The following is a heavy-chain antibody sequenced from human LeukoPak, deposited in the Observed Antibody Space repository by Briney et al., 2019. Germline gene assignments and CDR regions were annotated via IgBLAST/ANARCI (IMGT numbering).Heavy chain of an antibody. V-gene: IGHV4-61*02. Sequence: SETLSLTCTVSGGSISSGSYYWSWIRQPAGKGLEWIGRIYTSGSTNYNPSLKSRVTISVDTSKNQFSLKLSSVTAADTAVYYCAGLDTAMVSYFDYWGQGTLVTVSS. J-gene: IGHJ4*02. CDR1: GGSISSGSYY. CDR2: IYTSGST. CDR3: AGLDTAMVSYFDY. D-gene: IGHD5-18*01.